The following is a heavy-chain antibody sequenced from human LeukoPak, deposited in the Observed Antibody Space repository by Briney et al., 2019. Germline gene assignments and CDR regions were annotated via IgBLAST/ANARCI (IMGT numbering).Heavy chain of an antibody. CDR3: AKDHPPSIAVAGTGDWYFDL. J-gene: IGHJ2*01. V-gene: IGHV3-30*18. D-gene: IGHD6-19*01. CDR2: ISYDGSNK. CDR1: GFTFSSYG. Sequence: GGCLRLSWAASGFTFSSYGMRWVRQAPGKGLEWVAVISYDGSNKYYADSVKGRSTISRDNSKNTLYLQMNSLRAEDTAAYYCAKDHPPSIAVAGTGDWYFDLWGRGTLVTVSS.